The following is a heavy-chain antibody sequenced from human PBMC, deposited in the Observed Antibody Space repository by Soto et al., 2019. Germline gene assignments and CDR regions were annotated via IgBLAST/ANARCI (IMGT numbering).Heavy chain of an antibody. D-gene: IGHD6-19*01. J-gene: IGHJ4*02. CDR3: ARIIVGYSSGHWLGDDY. Sequence: QVQLVESGGGVVQPGRSLRLSCAASGFTFSSYAMHWVRQAPGKGLEWVAVISYDGSNKYYADSVKGRFTISRDNSKNTLYLQMNSLRAEDTAVYYCARIIVGYSSGHWLGDDYWGQGTLVTVSS. V-gene: IGHV3-30-3*01. CDR1: GFTFSSYA. CDR2: ISYDGSNK.